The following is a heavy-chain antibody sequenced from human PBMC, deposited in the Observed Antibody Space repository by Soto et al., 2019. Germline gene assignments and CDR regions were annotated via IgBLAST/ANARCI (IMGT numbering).Heavy chain of an antibody. V-gene: IGHV1-18*01. J-gene: IGHJ5*02. Sequence: ASVKVSCKASGYTFTSYGISWVRQAPGQGLEWMGWISAYNGNTNYAQKLQGRVTMTTDTSTSTAYMELRSLRSDDTAVYYCARAERKYCSGGSCYSIAGWFDPWGQGTLVTVSS. CDR1: GYTFTSYG. CDR2: ISAYNGNT. CDR3: ARAERKYCSGGSCYSIAGWFDP. D-gene: IGHD2-15*01.